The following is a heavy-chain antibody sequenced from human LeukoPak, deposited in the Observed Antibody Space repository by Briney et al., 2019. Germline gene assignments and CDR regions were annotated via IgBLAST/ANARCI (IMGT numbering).Heavy chain of an antibody. D-gene: IGHD3-22*01. CDR2: IYPVDSDT. CDR3: ARQADSSGYYDAFDI. V-gene: IGHV5-51*01. Sequence: GESLKISFKASGYSFTTYWSGGWRQMPGKGLGGMGIIYPVDSDTSNSPSFQAQVTISDNNAISTSYLQWSSLKASDTAMYYCARQADSSGYYDAFDIWGQGTMVTVSS. CDR1: GYSFTTYW. J-gene: IGHJ3*02.